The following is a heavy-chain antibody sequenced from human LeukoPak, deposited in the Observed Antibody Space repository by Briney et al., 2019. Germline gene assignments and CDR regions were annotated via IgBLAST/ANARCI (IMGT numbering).Heavy chain of an antibody. V-gene: IGHV5-51*01. J-gene: IGHJ5*02. CDR2: IYPGDSDT. CDR1: GYSFTSYW. D-gene: IGHD3-22*01. CDR3: ARLFYYDSSGYYSGGFDP. Sequence: VESLKISCKGSGYSFTSYWIGWVRQMPGKGLEWMGIIYPGDSDTRYSPSFQGQVTISADKSISTAYLQWSSLKASDTAMYYCARLFYYDSSGYYSGGFDPWGQGTLVTVSS.